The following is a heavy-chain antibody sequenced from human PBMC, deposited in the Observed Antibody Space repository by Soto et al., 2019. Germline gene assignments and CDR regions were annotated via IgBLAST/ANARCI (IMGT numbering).Heavy chain of an antibody. Sequence: GGSLRLSCAASGFTFSSYGMHWVRQAPGKGLEWVAVISYDGSNKYYADSVKGRFTISRDNSKNTLYLQMNSLRAEDTAVYYCARDQPSVYCSGGSCRPLWGQGTLVTVSS. D-gene: IGHD2-15*01. CDR2: ISYDGSNK. V-gene: IGHV3-30*03. CDR1: GFTFSSYG. CDR3: ARDQPSVYCSGGSCRPL. J-gene: IGHJ4*02.